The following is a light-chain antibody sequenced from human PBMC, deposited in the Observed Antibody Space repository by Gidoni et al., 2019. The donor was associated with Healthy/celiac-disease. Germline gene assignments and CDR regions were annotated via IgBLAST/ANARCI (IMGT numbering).Light chain of an antibody. CDR3: QQRSNWPPT. V-gene: IGKV3-11*01. CDR2: DAS. J-gene: IGKJ4*01. Sequence: EIVLTQSPATLSLSPGERATLSCRASQSVSSYLDWYQQKPGQAPRLLIYDASNRAPGIPARFSGSGSGTDFTLTISSLAPEDFAVYSCQQRSNWPPTFGGGTKVEIK. CDR1: QSVSSY.